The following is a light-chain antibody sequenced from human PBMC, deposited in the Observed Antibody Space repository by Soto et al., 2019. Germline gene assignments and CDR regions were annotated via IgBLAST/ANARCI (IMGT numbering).Light chain of an antibody. CDR1: QSINNY. Sequence: DIQMTQSPSTLSASVGDRVTITCRASQSINNYLAWYQQKPGKAPKLLIYEASNLESGVPSRFSGSGSGTAFTLTISSLQPDDFATYYCQQSRDYPWTFDQGTKVDIK. CDR2: EAS. V-gene: IGKV1-5*03. CDR3: QQSRDYPWT. J-gene: IGKJ1*01.